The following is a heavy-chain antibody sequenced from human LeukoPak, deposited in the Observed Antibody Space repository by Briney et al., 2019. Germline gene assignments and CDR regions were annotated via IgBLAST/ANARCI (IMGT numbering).Heavy chain of an antibody. V-gene: IGHV4-39*02. Sequence: SETLSLTCTVSGGSISSSSYYWGWIRQPPGKGLEWIGSIYYSGSTYYNPSLKSRVTISVDTSKNQFSLKLSSVTAADTAVYYCARDSWSGPLDYWGQGTLVTVSS. J-gene: IGHJ4*02. CDR1: GGSISSSSYY. CDR3: ARDSWSGPLDY. CDR2: IYYSGST. D-gene: IGHD3-3*01.